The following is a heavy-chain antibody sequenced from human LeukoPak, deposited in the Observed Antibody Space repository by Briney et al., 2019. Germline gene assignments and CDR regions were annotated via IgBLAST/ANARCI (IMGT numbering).Heavy chain of an antibody. Sequence: PSETLSLTCTVSGGSISSYYWSWIRQPAGKGLEWIGRIYTSGSTNYNPSLKSRVTMSVDTSKNRFSLKLSSVTAADTAVYYCARDGLGIAAAGSYYYYYMDVWGKGTTVTVSS. D-gene: IGHD6-13*01. CDR2: IYTSGST. CDR3: ARDGLGIAAAGSYYYYYMDV. V-gene: IGHV4-4*07. CDR1: GGSISSYY. J-gene: IGHJ6*03.